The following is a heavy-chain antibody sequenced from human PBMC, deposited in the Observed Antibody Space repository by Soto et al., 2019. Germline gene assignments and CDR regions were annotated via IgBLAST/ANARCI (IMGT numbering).Heavy chain of an antibody. CDR1: GFTFSNYA. Sequence: GGSLRLSCAASGFTFSNYAMHWVRQAPGKGLEWVAVISYDGSNKYYADSVKGRLTISRDNSKNTVYLQLNSLRAEDTAVYFCAGAGFNYYFAYWXLGTLVTVSS. CDR2: ISYDGSNK. CDR3: AGAGFNYYFAY. V-gene: IGHV3-30-3*01. J-gene: IGHJ4*02.